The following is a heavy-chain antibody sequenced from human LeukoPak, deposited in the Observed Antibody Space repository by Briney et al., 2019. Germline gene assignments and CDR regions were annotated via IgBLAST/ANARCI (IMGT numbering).Heavy chain of an antibody. J-gene: IGHJ6*04. CDR3: ARDGGNFGGYYGMDV. D-gene: IGHD3-16*01. V-gene: IGHV4-4*02. Sequence: SGTLSLTCAVSGGSISSSNWWSWVRQPPGKGLEWIGEIYHSGSTNYNPSLKSRVTISVDKSKNQFSLKLSSVTAADTAVYYCARDGGNFGGYYGMDVWGKGTTATVSS. CDR1: GGSISSSNW. CDR2: IYHSGST.